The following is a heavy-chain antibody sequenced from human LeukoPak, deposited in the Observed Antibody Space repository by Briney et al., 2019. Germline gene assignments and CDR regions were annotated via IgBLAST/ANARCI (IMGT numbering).Heavy chain of an antibody. CDR2: IYYSGST. CDR3: ASTGYSYGLDY. CDR1: GVSISSGGYY. D-gene: IGHD5-18*01. J-gene: IGHJ4*02. Sequence: TSETLSLTCTVSGVSISSGGYYWSWIRQHPGKGLEWIGYIYYSGSTYYNPSLKSRVTISVDTSKNQFSLKLSSVTAADTAVYYCASTGYSYGLDYWGQGTLVTVSS. V-gene: IGHV4-31*03.